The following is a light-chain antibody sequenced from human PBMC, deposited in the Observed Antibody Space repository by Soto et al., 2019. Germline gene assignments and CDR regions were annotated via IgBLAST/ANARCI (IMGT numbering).Light chain of an antibody. J-gene: IGKJ1*01. CDR1: QSIIRW. CDR2: MAS. CDR3: QQYHLYSPT. V-gene: IGKV1-5*03. Sequence: DIQTTQSPSTLSASVGDRVTITCRASQSIIRWLAWYQQKSGKAPKVLISMASTLESGVPSRFSGGGSGTDFTLTISSLQPDDFATYYCQQYHLYSPTFGQGTKVDIK.